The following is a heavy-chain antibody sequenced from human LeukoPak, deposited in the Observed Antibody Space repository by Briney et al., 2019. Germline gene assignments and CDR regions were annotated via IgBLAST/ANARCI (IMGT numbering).Heavy chain of an antibody. V-gene: IGHV1-18*01. Sequence: GASVMVSCKASGYTYTSYGISWVRQAPGQGLEWMGWMSTYNGNTNYAQKLQGRVSMTTDTSTSTAYMELRSLTSDDTAVYYCASGIAVAGRRGTFDYWGQGTLVTVSS. D-gene: IGHD6-19*01. J-gene: IGHJ4*02. CDR2: MSTYNGNT. CDR1: GYTYTSYG. CDR3: ASGIAVAGRRGTFDY.